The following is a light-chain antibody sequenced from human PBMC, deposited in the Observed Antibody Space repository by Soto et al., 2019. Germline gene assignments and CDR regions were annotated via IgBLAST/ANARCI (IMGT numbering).Light chain of an antibody. CDR3: QQYTYSPWT. CDR2: KAS. Sequence: DIQMTQSPSTLSASVGDRVTITCRASQSISIWLAWYQQKPGKAPNLLISKASSLESGVPSRFIGSGSGTEFTLTISSLQPDDFATYYCQQYTYSPWTFGQGTKVEIK. V-gene: IGKV1-5*03. CDR1: QSISIW. J-gene: IGKJ1*01.